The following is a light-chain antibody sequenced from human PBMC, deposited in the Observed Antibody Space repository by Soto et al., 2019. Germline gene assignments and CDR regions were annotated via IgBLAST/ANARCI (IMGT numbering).Light chain of an antibody. J-gene: IGKJ1*01. CDR2: GAS. V-gene: IGKV3-20*01. Sequence: EIVLTQSPCTLSLSPGERATLSCRASQSVSSSYLAWYQQKPGQAPRLLMYGASSRATGIPDRFRGSGSGTDFTLTISRLEPEDFAVYYCQQYGSSPTTFGQGTKVDIK. CDR3: QQYGSSPTT. CDR1: QSVSSSY.